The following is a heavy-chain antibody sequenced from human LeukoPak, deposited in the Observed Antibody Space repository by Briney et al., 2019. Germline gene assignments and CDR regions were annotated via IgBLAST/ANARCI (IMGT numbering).Heavy chain of an antibody. V-gene: IGHV1-18*01. J-gene: IGHJ4*02. Sequence: GASVKVSCKASGYTFTSYGINWVRQAPGQGLEWMGWISPYNDDTNYAQKFQGRVTMTTDTFTTTAYMELRSLRSDDTAVYYCARDRLQLVPYYWGQGTLVTVSS. CDR1: GYTFTSYG. D-gene: IGHD6-13*01. CDR2: ISPYNDDT. CDR3: ARDRLQLVPYY.